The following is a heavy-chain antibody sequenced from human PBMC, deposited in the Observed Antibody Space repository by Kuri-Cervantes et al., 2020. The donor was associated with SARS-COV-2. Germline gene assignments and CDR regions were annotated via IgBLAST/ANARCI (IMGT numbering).Heavy chain of an antibody. J-gene: IGHJ6*02. CDR2: ISYDGSNK. D-gene: IGHD3-3*01. Sequence: GESLKISCAASGFTFSSYAMSWVRQAPGKGLEWVAVISYDGSNKYYADSVKGRFTISRDNSKSTLYLQMNSLRAEDTAVYYCARDEEDYDFWSGHRHGMDVWGQGTTVTVSS. V-gene: IGHV3-30-3*01. CDR1: GFTFSSYA. CDR3: ARDEEDYDFWSGHRHGMDV.